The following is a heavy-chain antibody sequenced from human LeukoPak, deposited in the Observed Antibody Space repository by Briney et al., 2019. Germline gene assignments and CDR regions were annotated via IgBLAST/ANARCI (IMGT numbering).Heavy chain of an antibody. CDR3: AGSGY. CDR1: GFNFNTYA. J-gene: IGHJ4*02. D-gene: IGHD2-8*02. V-gene: IGHV3-7*05. CDR2: IKKDGSDK. Sequence: GGSLRLSCATSGFNFNTYAMTWVRQAPGKGLEWVASIKKDGSDKYFVDSVKGRFTISRDNAKNSLFLQMNSLRAEDTAVYYCAGSGYWGQGTLVTVSS.